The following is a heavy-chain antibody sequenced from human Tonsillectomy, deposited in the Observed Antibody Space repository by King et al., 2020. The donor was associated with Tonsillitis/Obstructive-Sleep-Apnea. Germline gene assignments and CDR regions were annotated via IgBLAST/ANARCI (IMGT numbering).Heavy chain of an antibody. Sequence: QLVQSGGGLVQPGGSLRLSCAASGFTFSSYSMNWVRQAPGKGLEWVSYISSSSSTIYYADSVKGRFTISRDNAKNSLYLQMNSLRDEDTAVYYCARAPSYSNYAYYFDYWGQGTLVTVSS. J-gene: IGHJ4*02. V-gene: IGHV3-48*02. CDR3: ARAPSYSNYAYYFDY. CDR2: ISSSSSTI. D-gene: IGHD4-11*01. CDR1: GFTFSSYS.